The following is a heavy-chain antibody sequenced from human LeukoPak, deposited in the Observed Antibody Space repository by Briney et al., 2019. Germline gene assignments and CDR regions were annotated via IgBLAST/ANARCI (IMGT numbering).Heavy chain of an antibody. J-gene: IGHJ5*02. D-gene: IGHD3-10*01. CDR1: GGSISSGSYY. CDR2: IYTSGST. Sequence: SQTLSLTCTVSGGSISSGSYYWSWIRQPAGKGLEWIGRIYTSGSTNYNPSLKSRVTISVDTSKNQFSLKLSSVTAADTAVYYCARDLDYGSGARGWFDPWGQGTLATVSS. V-gene: IGHV4-61*02. CDR3: ARDLDYGSGARGWFDP.